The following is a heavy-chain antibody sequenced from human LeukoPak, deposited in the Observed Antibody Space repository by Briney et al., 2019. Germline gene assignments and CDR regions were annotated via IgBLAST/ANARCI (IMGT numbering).Heavy chain of an antibody. CDR3: APYPYQLPLFDS. CDR1: GFTFSGSA. CDR2: IRSKANSYAT. J-gene: IGHJ4*02. V-gene: IGHV3-73*01. D-gene: IGHD2-2*01. Sequence: PGGSLRLSCAASGFTFSGSAMHWVRQASGKGLEWVGRIRSKANSYATSYGASVKGRFTISRDDSKNTAYLQMNSLRAEDTAVYYCAPYPYQLPLFDSWGQGTLVTVSS.